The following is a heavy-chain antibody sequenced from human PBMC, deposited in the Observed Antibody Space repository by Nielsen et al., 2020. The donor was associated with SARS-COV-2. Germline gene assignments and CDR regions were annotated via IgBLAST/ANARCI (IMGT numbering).Heavy chain of an antibody. CDR3: ARSQVVGSSGCVDCAFDI. Sequence: ASVKVSCKASGYTFTSYGISWVRQAPGQGLEWMGWISAYNGNTNYAQKLQGRVTMTTDTPTSTAYMELRSLRSDDTAVYYCARSQVVGSSGCVDCAFDIWGQGTMVTVSS. J-gene: IGHJ3*02. CDR2: ISAYNGNT. V-gene: IGHV1-18*01. D-gene: IGHD6-19*01. CDR1: GYTFTSYG.